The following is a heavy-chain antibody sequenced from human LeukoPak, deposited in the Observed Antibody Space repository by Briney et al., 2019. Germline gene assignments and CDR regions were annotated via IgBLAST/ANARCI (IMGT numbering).Heavy chain of an antibody. D-gene: IGHD3-9*01. CDR1: GGSISSYY. V-gene: IGHV4-59*01. J-gene: IGHJ4*02. CDR2: IYYSGSI. CDR3: ARGARYFDWLFSR. Sequence: PSETLSLTCTVSGGSISSYYWSWIRQPPGKGLEWIGYIYYSGSINYNPSLKSRVTISVDTSKNQFSLKLSSVTAADTAVYYCARGARYFDWLFSRWGQETLVTVSS.